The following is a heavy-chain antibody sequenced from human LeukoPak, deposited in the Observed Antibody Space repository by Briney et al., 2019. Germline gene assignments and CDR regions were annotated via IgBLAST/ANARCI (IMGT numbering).Heavy chain of an antibody. CDR3: ARANRGVAGQGPFDY. Sequence: SETLSLTCAVYGGSFSGYYWSWIRQPPGKGLEWIGEINHSGSTNYNPSLKSRVTISVDTSKNQFSLKLSSVTAADTAVYYCARANRGVAGQGPFDYWGQGTLVTVSS. CDR1: GGSFSGYY. CDR2: INHSGST. D-gene: IGHD3-10*01. J-gene: IGHJ4*02. V-gene: IGHV4-34*01.